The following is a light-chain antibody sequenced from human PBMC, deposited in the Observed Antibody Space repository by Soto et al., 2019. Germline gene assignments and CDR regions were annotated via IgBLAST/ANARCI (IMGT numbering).Light chain of an antibody. V-gene: IGLV1-47*02. CDR3: AAWDDSLSGSYV. CDR2: SNN. CDR1: SSNIGSNY. Sequence: QSVLTQPPSASGTPGQRVTISCSGSSSNIGSNYVYWYQQLPGTAPKLLIYSNNHRPSGVPDRFSGSKSGTSASLAISGLRSADEADYYCAAWDDSLSGSYVFGTGTKLTVL. J-gene: IGLJ1*01.